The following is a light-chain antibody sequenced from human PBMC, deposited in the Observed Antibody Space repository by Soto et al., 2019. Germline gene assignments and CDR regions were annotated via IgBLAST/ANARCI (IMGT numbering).Light chain of an antibody. CDR3: QERHSWPRT. J-gene: IGKJ1*01. V-gene: IGKV3-11*01. Sequence: EIVLTQSPATLSLSPGERATLSCRASQSVTTSLAWFQHKPGQAPRLLIYAPSNRATGIPARFRGSGSGTDLTLAISGLEPADFAVYYCQERHSWPRTFGQGTKVEIK. CDR2: APS. CDR1: QSVTTS.